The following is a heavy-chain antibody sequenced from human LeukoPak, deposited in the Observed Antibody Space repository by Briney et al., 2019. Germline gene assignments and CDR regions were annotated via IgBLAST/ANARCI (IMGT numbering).Heavy chain of an antibody. D-gene: IGHD5-12*01. CDR1: GGSISSSSYY. Sequence: SETLSLTCTVSGGSISSSSYYWGWIRQPPGKGLEWIGSIYYSGSTYYNPSLKSRVTISVDTSKNQFSLKLSSVTAADTAVYYCARGRRLRHPSYNWVDPWGQGTLVTVSS. V-gene: IGHV4-39*01. CDR3: ARGRRLRHPSYNWVDP. CDR2: IYYSGST. J-gene: IGHJ5*02.